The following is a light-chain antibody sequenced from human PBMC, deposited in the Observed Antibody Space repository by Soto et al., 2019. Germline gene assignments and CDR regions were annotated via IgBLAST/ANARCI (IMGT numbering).Light chain of an antibody. V-gene: IGKV1-33*01. CDR1: QDISNY. J-gene: IGKJ3*01. CDR3: QQYDNLPLFA. Sequence: DIPMTQSPSSLSASVGDRVTITCQASQDISNYLNWYQQKPGKAPKLLIYDASNLETGVPSSFSGSGSGTDLTFTISSLQPEDIATYYCQQYDNLPLFAFGPGTKVDIK. CDR2: DAS.